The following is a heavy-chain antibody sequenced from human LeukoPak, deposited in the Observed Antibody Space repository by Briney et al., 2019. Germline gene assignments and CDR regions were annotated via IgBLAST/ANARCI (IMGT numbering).Heavy chain of an antibody. CDR3: AREGVGN. V-gene: IGHV4-4*07. CDR1: GDSINSYY. CDR2: IYHSGST. Sequence: SETLSLTCTVSGDSINSYYWSWIRQPAGKGLEWIGSIYHSGSTYYNPSLKSRVTISVDTSKNQFSLKLSSVTAADTAVYYCAREGVGNWGQGTLVTVSS. J-gene: IGHJ4*02.